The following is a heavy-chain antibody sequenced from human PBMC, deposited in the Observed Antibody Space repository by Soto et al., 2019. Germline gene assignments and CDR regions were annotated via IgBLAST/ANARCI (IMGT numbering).Heavy chain of an antibody. CDR2: INAGNGNT. J-gene: IGHJ5*02. V-gene: IGHV1-3*01. CDR1: GYTFTSYA. D-gene: IGHD6-13*01. CDR3: ARDRGSSWYGANWFDP. Sequence: ASVKVSCKASGYTFTSYAMHWVRQAPGQRLEWMGWINAGNGNTKYSQKFQGRVTITRDTSASTAYMELSSLRSEDTAVYYCARDRGSSWYGANWFDPSGQGTLVTVSS.